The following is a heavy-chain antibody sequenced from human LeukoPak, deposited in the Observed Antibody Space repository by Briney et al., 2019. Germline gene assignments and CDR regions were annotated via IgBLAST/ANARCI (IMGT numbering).Heavy chain of an antibody. CDR3: ARGRGWVDH. J-gene: IGHJ4*02. Sequence: QPGGSLRLSCAASGLSFTAYAMSWFRQAPGKGLEWVANIHDDGTVKNYRDSVKGRFTISRDDARNSVSLQLTRLRADDTALYYCARGRGWVDHWGQGTLVTVSS. V-gene: IGHV3-7*01. CDR2: IHDDGTVK. CDR1: GLSFTAYA. D-gene: IGHD3-16*01.